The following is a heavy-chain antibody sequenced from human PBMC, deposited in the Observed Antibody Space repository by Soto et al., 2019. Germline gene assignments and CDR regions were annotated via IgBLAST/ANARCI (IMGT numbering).Heavy chain of an antibody. V-gene: IGHV1-3*01. J-gene: IGHJ4*02. CDR2: INAGNGNT. Sequence: QVQLVQSGAEVKKPGASVKVSCKASGYTFTSYAMRWVRQAPGQRLEWMGWINAGNGNTKYSQKFQGRVTITRDTSASTAYMELSSLRSEDTAVYYCAAASITMVRGVGGAVWGQGTLVTVSS. D-gene: IGHD3-10*01. CDR3: AAASITMVRGVGGAV. CDR1: GYTFTSYA.